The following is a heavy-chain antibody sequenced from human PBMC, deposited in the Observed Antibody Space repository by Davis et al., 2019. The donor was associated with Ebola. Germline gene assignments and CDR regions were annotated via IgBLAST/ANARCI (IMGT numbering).Heavy chain of an antibody. V-gene: IGHV3-23*01. CDR1: GFTFSSYA. J-gene: IGHJ4*02. CDR3: AKDPGSYYDFWSGYGVYFDY. Sequence: GESLKISCAASGFTFSSYAMSWVRQAPGKGLEWVSAISGSGGSAYYADSVKGRFTISRDNSKNTLYLQMNSLRAEDTAVYYCAKDPGSYYDFWSGYGVYFDYWGQGTLVTVSS. D-gene: IGHD3-3*01. CDR2: ISGSGGSA.